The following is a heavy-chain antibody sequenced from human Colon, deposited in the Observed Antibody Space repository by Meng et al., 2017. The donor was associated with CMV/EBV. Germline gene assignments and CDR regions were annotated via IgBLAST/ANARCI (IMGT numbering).Heavy chain of an antibody. J-gene: IGHJ4*02. CDR2: IYWDDDK. D-gene: IGHD2-2*01. Sequence: ITLKESGPTLVKPTQTLTLTCTFSGFSLNTYEEGVGWFRQPPGKAPEWLALIYWDDDKRYRSSLGNRLTLTHDASKNQVVLTMTDMDPVDTATYYCAHKSLPAAFFDYWSQGTLVTVSS. CDR3: AHKSLPAAFFDY. CDR1: GFSLNTYEEG. V-gene: IGHV2-5*02.